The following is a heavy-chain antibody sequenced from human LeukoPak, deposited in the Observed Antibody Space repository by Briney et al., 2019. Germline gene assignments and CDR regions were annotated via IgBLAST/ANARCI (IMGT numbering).Heavy chain of an antibody. CDR1: GGAISSGGYY. CDR3: ARLKDGYHDY. CDR2: IYYSGST. V-gene: IGHV4-31*03. D-gene: IGHD5-12*01. J-gene: IGHJ4*02. Sequence: SQTLSLTCTVSGGAISSGGYYWSWIRQHPGQGLEWIGYIYYSGSTYYNPSLKSRVTISVDTSKNQFSLKLSSVTAADTAVYYCARLKDGYHDYWGQGTLVTVSS.